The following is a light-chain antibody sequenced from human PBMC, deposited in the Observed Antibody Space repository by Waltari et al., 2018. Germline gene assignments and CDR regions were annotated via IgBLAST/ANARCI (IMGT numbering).Light chain of an antibody. Sequence: DIQMTQSPSSLSASVGDRVTITCRASRRASTNLNWYQQKPGKGPRLLIYAASSLQGGVPPRFSGSGSGTDFTLTISSLQPEDFATYSCQQSFNVPYTFGQGTKLEL. V-gene: IGKV1-39*01. CDR2: AAS. CDR1: RRASTN. J-gene: IGKJ2*01. CDR3: QQSFNVPYT.